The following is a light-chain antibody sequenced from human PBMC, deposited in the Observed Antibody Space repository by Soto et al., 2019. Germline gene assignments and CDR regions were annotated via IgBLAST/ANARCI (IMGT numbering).Light chain of an antibody. CDR2: GAS. J-gene: IGKJ2*01. CDR3: QQSRT. Sequence: IVLTQSPATLSLSPGERATLSCRARQTVSTYLSWYQHKPGQAPRLLIYGASNRATGIPARFSGSGSGTDFTLTISSLEPEDSAVYYCQQSRTFAQGTKVDIK. CDR1: QTVSTY. V-gene: IGKV3-11*01.